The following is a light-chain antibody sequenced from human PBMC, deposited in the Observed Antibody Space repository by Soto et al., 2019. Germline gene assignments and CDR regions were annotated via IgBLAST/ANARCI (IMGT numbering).Light chain of an antibody. CDR3: SSYTSSSTLYV. V-gene: IGLV2-14*01. Sequence: QSVLAQPASVSGSPGQSITISCTGTSGDVGGYNYVSWYQQHPGKAPKLMIYDVSNRPSGVSNRFSGSKSGNTASLTISGLQAEDEAGYYCSSYTSSSTLYVFGTGTKVTVL. J-gene: IGLJ1*01. CDR1: SGDVGGYNY. CDR2: DVS.